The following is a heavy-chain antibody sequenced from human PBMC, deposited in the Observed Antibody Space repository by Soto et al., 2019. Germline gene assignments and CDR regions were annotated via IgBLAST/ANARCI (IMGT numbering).Heavy chain of an antibody. CDR2: VNPILSMS. V-gene: IGHV1-69*04. D-gene: IGHD3-10*01. J-gene: IGHJ4*02. CDR1: GDTFSFYS. CDR3: ATSYGAGYRAFDY. Sequence: QVQLVQSGAEVKRTGSSVKVSCKASGDTFSFYSINWVRPAAGLGLEWMGRVNPILSMSNHAQRFQGRVTMTADKSTSTAYMELSGLRSEDTAMYYCATSYGAGYRAFDYWGQGALVTVSS.